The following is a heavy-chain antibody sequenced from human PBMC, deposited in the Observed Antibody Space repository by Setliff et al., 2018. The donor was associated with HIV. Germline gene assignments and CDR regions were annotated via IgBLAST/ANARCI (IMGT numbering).Heavy chain of an antibody. Sequence: LRLSCAASGFTFSSYAMSWVRQAPGKGLEWVSAISGSGGSTYYADSVKGRFTISRDNSKNTLYLQMNSLRAEDTAVYYCAKASVASGEMAAITYFDYWGQGTLVTVSS. D-gene: IGHD5-12*01. J-gene: IGHJ4*02. CDR3: AKASVASGEMAAITYFDY. V-gene: IGHV3-23*01. CDR1: GFTFSSYA. CDR2: ISGSGGST.